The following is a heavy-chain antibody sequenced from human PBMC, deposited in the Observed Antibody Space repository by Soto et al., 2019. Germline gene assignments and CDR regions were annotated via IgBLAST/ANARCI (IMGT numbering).Heavy chain of an antibody. D-gene: IGHD4-4*01. Sequence: EVQLVESGGDLVQPGGSLRLSCAASGFTFSNFWMHWVRQVPGKGLVWVSRISGNGRTTNYADSVKGRFTISRDNAKNTLYVQMNSLRAEDTAVYYCARGGDDSTYFYLNVWGKGTTVTVSS. J-gene: IGHJ6*03. CDR3: ARGGDDSTYFYLNV. V-gene: IGHV3-74*01. CDR2: ISGNGRTT. CDR1: GFTFSNFW.